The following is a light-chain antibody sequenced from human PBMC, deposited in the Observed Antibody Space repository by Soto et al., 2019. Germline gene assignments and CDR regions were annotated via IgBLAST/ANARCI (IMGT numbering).Light chain of an antibody. CDR3: QQRSNWPT. CDR1: QSVSSSY. J-gene: IGKJ1*01. V-gene: IGKV3-11*01. CDR2: DAS. Sequence: EIVLTHSPGTLSLSPGERATLSSRASQSVSSSYLAWYQQKPGQAPRLLIYDASNRATGIPARFSGSGSGTDFTLTISSLEPEDFAVYYCQQRSNWPTFGQGTKVDIK.